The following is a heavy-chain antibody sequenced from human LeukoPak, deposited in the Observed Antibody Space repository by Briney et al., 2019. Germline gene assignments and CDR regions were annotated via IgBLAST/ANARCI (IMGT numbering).Heavy chain of an antibody. CDR3: ATARGPSGYYLFDY. Sequence: GASVKVSCKVSGYTLTELSMHWVRQAPGKGLEWMGGFDPEDGETIYPQKFQGRVTMTEDTSTDTAYMELSSLRSEDTAVYYCATARGPSGYYLFDYWGQGTLVTVSS. V-gene: IGHV1-24*01. D-gene: IGHD3-22*01. J-gene: IGHJ4*02. CDR1: GYTLTELS. CDR2: FDPEDGET.